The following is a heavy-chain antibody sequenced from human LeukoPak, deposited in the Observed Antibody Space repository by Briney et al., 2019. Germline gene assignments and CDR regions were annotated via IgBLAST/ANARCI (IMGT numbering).Heavy chain of an antibody. CDR1: GGSFSGYY. CDR2: INHSGST. D-gene: IGHD2/OR15-2a*01. Sequence: PSETLSLTCAVYGGSFSGYYWSWIRQPPGKGLEWIGEINHSGSTNYNPSLKSRVTISVDTSKNQFSLKLSSVTAADTAVYYCAREGTSDNYLGIDYWGQGTLLTVSS. V-gene: IGHV4-34*01. J-gene: IGHJ4*02. CDR3: AREGTSDNYLGIDY.